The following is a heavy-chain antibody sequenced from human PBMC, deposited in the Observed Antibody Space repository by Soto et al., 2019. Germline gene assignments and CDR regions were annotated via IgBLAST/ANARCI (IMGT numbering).Heavy chain of an antibody. V-gene: IGHV3-7*01. CDR2: IKQDGSEK. Sequence: PGGSLRLSCAASGFTFSSYWMSWVRQAPGKGLEWVANIKQDGSEKYYVDTVKGRFTISRDNAKNSLYLQMNSLRAEDTAVYYCARAYTAADPYYYYYMDVWGKGTTVTVSS. CDR3: ARAYTAADPYYYYYMDV. CDR1: GFTFSSYW. J-gene: IGHJ6*03. D-gene: IGHD5-18*01.